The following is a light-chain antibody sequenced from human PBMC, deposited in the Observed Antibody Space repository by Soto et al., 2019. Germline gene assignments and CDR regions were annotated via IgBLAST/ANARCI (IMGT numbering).Light chain of an antibody. CDR2: DDS. CDR1: NIGTKS. J-gene: IGLJ2*01. Sequence: SYELTQSPSVSVAPGQTATITCGGDNIGTKSVHWYQQRPGQAPVLLVYDDSDRPSGISERFSGSNSANTATLSISRVEAGDEADYYCQVWESAIIFGGGTKVTVL. CDR3: QVWESAII. V-gene: IGLV3-21*02.